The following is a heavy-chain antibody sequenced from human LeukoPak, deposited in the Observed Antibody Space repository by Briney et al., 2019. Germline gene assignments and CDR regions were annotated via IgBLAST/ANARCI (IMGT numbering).Heavy chain of an antibody. CDR1: SGSISRYY. V-gene: IGHV4-34*01. J-gene: IGHJ4*02. Sequence: SETLSLTCIVSSGSISRYYWSWIRQPPGKGLEWIGEINHSGSTNYNPSLKSRVTISVDTSKNQFSLKLSSVTAADTAVYYCARGRGSGWYGWGQGTLVTVSS. CDR3: ARGRGSGWYG. D-gene: IGHD6-19*01. CDR2: INHSGST.